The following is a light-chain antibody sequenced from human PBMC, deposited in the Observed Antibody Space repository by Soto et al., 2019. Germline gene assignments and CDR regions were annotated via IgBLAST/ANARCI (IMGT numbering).Light chain of an antibody. Sequence: EIVLTQSPGTLSLSPGDRATLSCRASQSVTNSYIAWYQQTPGQAPRLLIYGASSRATGIADRFTGSGSGTDFTLTITRLEPEDFAVYHCQQYGNSPWTFGQGTKVEIK. CDR3: QQYGNSPWT. CDR1: QSVTNSY. CDR2: GAS. J-gene: IGKJ1*01. V-gene: IGKV3-20*01.